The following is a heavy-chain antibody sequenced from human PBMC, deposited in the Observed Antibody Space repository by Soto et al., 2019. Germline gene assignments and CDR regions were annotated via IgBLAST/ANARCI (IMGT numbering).Heavy chain of an antibody. CDR3: ARDLRRYSSSSGYYYYGMDV. Sequence: SETLSLTCTVSGGSISSYYWSWIRQPAGKGLEWIGRIYTSGSTNYNPSLKSRVTMSVDTSKNQFSLKLSSVTAADTAVYYCARDLRRYSSSSGYYYYGMDVWGQGTTVTVSS. J-gene: IGHJ6*02. CDR2: IYTSGST. D-gene: IGHD6-6*01. CDR1: GGSISSYY. V-gene: IGHV4-4*07.